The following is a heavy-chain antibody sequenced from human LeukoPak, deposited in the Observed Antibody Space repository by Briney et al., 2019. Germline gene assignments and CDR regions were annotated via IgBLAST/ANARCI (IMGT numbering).Heavy chain of an antibody. CDR3: ARTSSAMIVVAPYYYYYMDV. Sequence: SQTLSLTCAISGDSVSSNSAAWNWIRQSPSRGLEWLGRTYYRSKWYNDYAVSVKSRITINPDTSKNQFSLQLNSVTPEDTAVYYCARTSSAMIVVAPYYYYYMDVWGKGTTVTVSS. D-gene: IGHD3-22*01. CDR2: TYYRSKWYN. V-gene: IGHV6-1*01. J-gene: IGHJ6*03. CDR1: GDSVSSNSAA.